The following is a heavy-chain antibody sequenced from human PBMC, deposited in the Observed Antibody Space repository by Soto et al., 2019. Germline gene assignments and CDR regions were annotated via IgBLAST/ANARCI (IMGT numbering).Heavy chain of an antibody. CDR1: GGTFSSYA. J-gene: IGHJ3*02. CDR3: ANRGVGASPRAFDI. V-gene: IGHV1-69*06. D-gene: IGHD1-26*01. Sequence: QVQLVQSGAEVKKPGSSVKVSCKASGGTFSSYAISWVRQAPGQGLEWMGGIIPIFGTANYAQKFQGRVTITADKSTSTAYMELSSLRSEDTAVYYCANRGVGASPRAFDIWGQGTMVTVSS. CDR2: IIPIFGTA.